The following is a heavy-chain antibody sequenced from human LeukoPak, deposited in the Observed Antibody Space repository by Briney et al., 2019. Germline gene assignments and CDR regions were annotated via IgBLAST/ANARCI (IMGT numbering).Heavy chain of an antibody. V-gene: IGHV4-34*01. CDR3: ARVGATIS. CDR1: SGTFSGYQ. CDR2: IDHIRRT. Sequence: SETLSLTCAVYSGTFSGYQWTWIRQPPGKGLEWIGQIDHIRRTNHNPSLKGRVTISVDTSKNQFSLMLSSVTAADTAVYYCARVGATISWGQGTQVTVSS. J-gene: IGHJ5*02. D-gene: IGHD1-26*01.